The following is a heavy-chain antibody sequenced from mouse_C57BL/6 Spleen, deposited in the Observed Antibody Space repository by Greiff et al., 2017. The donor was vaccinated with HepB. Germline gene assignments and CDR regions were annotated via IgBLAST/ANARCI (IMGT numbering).Heavy chain of an antibody. CDR3: ARGDDYDVGYYAMDY. J-gene: IGHJ4*01. D-gene: IGHD2-4*01. CDR1: GYTFTSYW. V-gene: IGHV1-50*01. Sequence: VQLQQPGAELVKPGASVKLSCKASGYTFTSYWMQWVKQRPGQGLEWIGEIDPSDSYTNYNQKVKGKATLTVDTSSSTAYMQLSSLTSEDSAVYYCARGDDYDVGYYAMDYWGQGTSVTVSS. CDR2: IDPSDSYT.